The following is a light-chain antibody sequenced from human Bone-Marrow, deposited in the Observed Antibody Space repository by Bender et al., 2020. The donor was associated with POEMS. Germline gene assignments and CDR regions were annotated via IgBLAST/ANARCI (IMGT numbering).Light chain of an antibody. Sequence: SYVLTQPPSVSVAPGQTATITCGGDNIGRKSVHWYQQRPGQAPVLVIYDDTDRPSGIPERFSGSNSADTATLTISRLEAGDEADYYCQVWDSSTVVFGGGTKLTVL. CDR2: DDT. V-gene: IGLV3-21*02. J-gene: IGLJ2*01. CDR3: QVWDSSTVV. CDR1: NIGRKS.